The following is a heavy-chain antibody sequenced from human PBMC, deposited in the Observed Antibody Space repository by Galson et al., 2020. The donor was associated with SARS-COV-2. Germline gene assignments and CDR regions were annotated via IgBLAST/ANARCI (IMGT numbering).Heavy chain of an antibody. CDR3: ARDPLAASDAFDI. CDR2: ISYDGSNK. CDR1: GFTFSSYA. D-gene: IGHD6-25*01. Sequence: GGSLRLSCAASGFTFSSYAMHWVRQAPGKGLEWVAVISYDGSNKYYADSVKGRFTISRDNYKNTLYLQMNSLRAEDTAVYYCARDPLAASDAFDIWGQGTMVTVSS. J-gene: IGHJ3*02. V-gene: IGHV3-30*04.